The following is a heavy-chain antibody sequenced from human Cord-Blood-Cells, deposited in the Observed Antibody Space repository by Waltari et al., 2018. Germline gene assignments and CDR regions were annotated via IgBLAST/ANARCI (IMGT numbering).Heavy chain of an antibody. CDR3: ARLKGSSRDKDYFDY. Sequence: VQLVETGGGLIRPGGSLRLSCAASGFTVSRNYLSWVRQAPGKGLEWVSVIYSGGSTYYADSVKGRFTISRDNSKNTLYLQMNSLRAEDTAVYYCARLKGSSRDKDYFDYWGQGTLVTVSS. V-gene: IGHV3-53*02. CDR2: IYSGGST. J-gene: IGHJ4*02. CDR1: GFTVSRNY. D-gene: IGHD2-2*01.